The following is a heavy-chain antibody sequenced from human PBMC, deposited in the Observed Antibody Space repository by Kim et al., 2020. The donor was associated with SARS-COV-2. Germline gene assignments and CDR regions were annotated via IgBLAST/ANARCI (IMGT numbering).Heavy chain of an antibody. J-gene: IGHJ3*02. CDR3: ARDEIPIAMSDAFDI. CDR2: ISSSSSYI. V-gene: IGHV3-21*04. CDR1: GFTFSSYS. Sequence: GGSLRLSCAASGFTFSSYSMNWVRQAPGKGLEWVSSISSSSSYIYYADSVKGRFTISRDNAKNSLYLQMNSLRAEDTAVYYCARDEIPIAMSDAFDIWGQGTMVTVSS. D-gene: IGHD2-21*01.